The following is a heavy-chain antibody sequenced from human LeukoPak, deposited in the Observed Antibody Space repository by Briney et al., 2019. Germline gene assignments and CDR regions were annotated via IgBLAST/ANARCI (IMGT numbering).Heavy chain of an antibody. D-gene: IGHD1-26*01. V-gene: IGHV4-34*01. J-gene: IGHJ5*02. Sequence: SETLSLTCAVYGGSFSGYYWSWIRQPPGKGLEWIGEINHSGSTNYNPSLKSRVTISVDTSKNQFSLKLSSVTAADTAVYYCARGQWELLSWGHNWFDPWGQGTLVTVSS. CDR3: ARGQWELLSWGHNWFDP. CDR2: INHSGST. CDR1: GGSFSGYY.